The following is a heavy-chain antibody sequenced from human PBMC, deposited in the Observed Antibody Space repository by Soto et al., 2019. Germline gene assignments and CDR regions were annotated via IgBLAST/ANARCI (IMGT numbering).Heavy chain of an antibody. D-gene: IGHD3-3*01. CDR3: AKAPDPNRIKAYYDFWSGYYGKGAYYGMDV. J-gene: IGHJ6*02. V-gene: IGHV3-30*18. CDR1: GFTFSSYG. Sequence: GGSLRLSCAASGFTFSSYGMHWVRQAPGKGLEWVAVISYDGSNKYYADSVKGRFTISRDNSKNTLYLQMKSLRAEDRAVYYCAKAPDPNRIKAYYDFWSGYYGKGAYYGMDVWGQGTTVTVSS. CDR2: ISYDGSNK.